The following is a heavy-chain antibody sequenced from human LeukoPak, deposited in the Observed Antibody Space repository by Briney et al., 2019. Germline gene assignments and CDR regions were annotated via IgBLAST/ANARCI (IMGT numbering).Heavy chain of an antibody. Sequence: GGSLRLSCAASGFTVSSNYMSWVRQAPGKGLAWVSAIYSGGSTYYADSVKGRFTISRDNSENTLYLQMNSLRPEDTAVYYCARGRGVDYWGQGTLVTVSS. CDR3: ARGRGVDY. CDR1: GFTVSSNY. V-gene: IGHV3-66*01. CDR2: IYSGGST. J-gene: IGHJ4*02. D-gene: IGHD3-10*01.